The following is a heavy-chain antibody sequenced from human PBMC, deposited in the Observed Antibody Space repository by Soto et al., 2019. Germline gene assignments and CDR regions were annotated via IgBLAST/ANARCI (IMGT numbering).Heavy chain of an antibody. D-gene: IGHD3-10*01. Sequence: EVQLVESGGGLVKPGGSLRLSCAASGFTFSTYPMNWVRQAPGKGLVWVSSISKASSHTYYADSVKGRFTISRDNANNSLYLQMNSLRAEDTAVYYCARDLGFGELDYFDYWGQGILVTVSS. V-gene: IGHV3-21*01. CDR2: ISKASSHT. J-gene: IGHJ4*02. CDR3: ARDLGFGELDYFDY. CDR1: GFTFSTYP.